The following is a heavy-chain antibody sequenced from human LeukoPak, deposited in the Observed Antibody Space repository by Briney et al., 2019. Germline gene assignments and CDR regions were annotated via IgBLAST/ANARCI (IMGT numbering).Heavy chain of an antibody. CDR1: GFNFSSYA. D-gene: IGHD5-24*01. CDR2: ISGCGGST. J-gene: IGHJ4*02. Sequence: GGSLRLSCAASGFNFSSYAVSWVRQAPGKGLEWVSAISGCGGSTYYADSVKGRFTISRDDSKNTAYLQMNSLKTEDTAVYYCTRRDGYNPDYWGQGTLVTVSS. V-gene: IGHV3-23*01. CDR3: TRRDGYNPDY.